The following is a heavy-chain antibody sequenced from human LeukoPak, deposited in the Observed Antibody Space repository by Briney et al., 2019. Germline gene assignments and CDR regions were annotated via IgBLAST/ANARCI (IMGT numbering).Heavy chain of an antibody. CDR2: ISYDGSNK. CDR1: GFTFSSYG. J-gene: IGHJ4*02. Sequence: PAGGSLRLSCAASGFTFSSYGMHWVRQAPGKGLEWVAVISYDGSNKYYADSVKGRFTTSRDNSKNTLYLQMNSLRAEDTAVYYCAKDSWGEYSSSSLQYWGQGTLVTVSS. CDR3: AKDSWGEYSSSSLQY. V-gene: IGHV3-30*18. D-gene: IGHD6-6*01.